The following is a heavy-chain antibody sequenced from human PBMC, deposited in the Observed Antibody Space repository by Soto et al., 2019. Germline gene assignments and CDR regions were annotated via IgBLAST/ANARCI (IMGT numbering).Heavy chain of an antibody. CDR1: GFHFKTYA. J-gene: IGHJ4*02. D-gene: IGHD3-3*02. CDR2: ISAGGSDA. V-gene: IGHV3-30*04. CDR3: ARSYHLSSPYFSFCNQGDN. Sequence: QEQLLASGGAVVQPGKSLRLSCVASGFHFKTYAMNWVRQVPGRGLEWLAVISAGGSDAYYTASVKDRFTIARDNSKNTLYLQMSSLTSDDTAHYYCARSYHLSSPYFSFCNQGDNGGQGTLVAVSS.